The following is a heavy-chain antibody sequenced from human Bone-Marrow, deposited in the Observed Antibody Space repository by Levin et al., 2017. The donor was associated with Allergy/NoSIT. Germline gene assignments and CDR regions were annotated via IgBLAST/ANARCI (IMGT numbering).Heavy chain of an antibody. D-gene: IGHD6-19*01. Sequence: CVSWVRQPPGKALEWLARIDWDGEKFYSTSLKTRLTISKATSKNQVVLTMTHMDPVDTATYYCARIISVSGWDHDSWGQGTLVTVSS. J-gene: IGHJ4*02. V-gene: IGHV2-70*16. CDR3: ARIISVSGWDHDS. CDR2: IDWDGEK. CDR1: C.